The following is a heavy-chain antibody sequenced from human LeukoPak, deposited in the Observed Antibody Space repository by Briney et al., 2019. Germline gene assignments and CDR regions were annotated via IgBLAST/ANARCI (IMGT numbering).Heavy chain of an antibody. CDR2: MNPNSGNT. V-gene: IGHV1-8*01. J-gene: IGHJ6*02. Sequence: GASVKVSCKASGYTFTSYDINWVRQATGQGLEWMGWMNPNSGNTGYAQKFQGRVTMTRNTSISTAYMELSSLRSEDTAVYYCARAIAQLPYYYGMDVWGQGTTVTVSS. CDR1: GYTFTSYD. CDR3: ARAIAQLPYYYGMDV. D-gene: IGHD6-13*01.